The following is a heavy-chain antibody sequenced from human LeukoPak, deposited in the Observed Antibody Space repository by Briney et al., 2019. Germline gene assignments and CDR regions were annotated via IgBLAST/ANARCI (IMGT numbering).Heavy chain of an antibody. Sequence: GGSLRLSCAASGFTFSSYSMNWVRQAPGKGLEWVSAISGSGGSTYYADSVKGRFTISRDNSKNTLYLQMNSLRAEDTAVYYCAKASGCSGGSCPAGYWGQGTLVTVSS. CDR3: AKASGCSGGSCPAGY. CDR2: ISGSGGST. CDR1: GFTFSSYS. D-gene: IGHD2-15*01. V-gene: IGHV3-23*01. J-gene: IGHJ4*02.